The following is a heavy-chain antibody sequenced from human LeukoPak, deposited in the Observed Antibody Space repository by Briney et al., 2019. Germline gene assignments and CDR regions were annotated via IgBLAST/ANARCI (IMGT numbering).Heavy chain of an antibody. D-gene: IGHD3-22*01. Sequence: GGSLRLSCAAPGFTFSSYSMNWVRQAPGKGLEWVSSISSSSSYIYYADSVKGRFTISRDNAKNSVYLQMNSLRAEDTAVYYCARVWSSGYTKDYWGQGTLVTVSS. V-gene: IGHV3-21*01. CDR3: ARVWSSGYTKDY. CDR2: ISSSSSYI. J-gene: IGHJ4*02. CDR1: GFTFSSYS.